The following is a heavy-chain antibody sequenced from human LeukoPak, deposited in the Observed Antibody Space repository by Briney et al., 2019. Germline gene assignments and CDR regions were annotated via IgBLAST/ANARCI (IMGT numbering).Heavy chain of an antibody. CDR2: INAGNGNT. D-gene: IGHD6-19*01. CDR3: ARGYKGSGWYLGAFDI. CDR1: GYTFTGYY. Sequence: ASVKVSCKASGYTFTGYYMHWVRQAPGQRLEWMGWINAGNGNTKYSQKFQGRVTITRDTSASTAYMELSSLRSEDTAVYYCARGYKGSGWYLGAFDIWGQGTMVTVSS. V-gene: IGHV1-3*01. J-gene: IGHJ3*02.